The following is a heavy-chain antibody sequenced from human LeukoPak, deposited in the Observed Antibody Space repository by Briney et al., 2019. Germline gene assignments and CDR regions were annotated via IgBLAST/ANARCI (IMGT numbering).Heavy chain of an antibody. D-gene: IGHD3-10*01. J-gene: IGHJ4*02. Sequence: PGGSLRLSCAASGFTFSSYAMSWARQAPGKGLEWVSAISGSGGSTYYADSVKGRFTISRDNSKNTLYLQMNSLRAEDTAVYYCAKASFGELLYYFDYWGQGTLVTVSS. CDR1: GFTFSSYA. CDR3: AKASFGELLYYFDY. CDR2: ISGSGGST. V-gene: IGHV3-23*01.